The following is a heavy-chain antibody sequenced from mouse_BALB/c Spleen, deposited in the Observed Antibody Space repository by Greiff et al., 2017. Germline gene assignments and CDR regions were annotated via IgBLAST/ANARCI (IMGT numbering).Heavy chain of an antibody. V-gene: IGHV5-12-2*01. CDR1: GFTFSSYT. Sequence: EVMLVESGGGLVQPGGSLKLSCAASGFTFSSYTMSWVRQTPEKRLEWVAYLSNGGGSTYYPDTVKGRFTISRDNAKNTLYLQMSSLKSEDTAMYYCARQGGLLLYFDYWGQGTTLTVSS. D-gene: IGHD2-3*01. J-gene: IGHJ2*01. CDR3: ARQGGLLLYFDY. CDR2: LSNGGGST.